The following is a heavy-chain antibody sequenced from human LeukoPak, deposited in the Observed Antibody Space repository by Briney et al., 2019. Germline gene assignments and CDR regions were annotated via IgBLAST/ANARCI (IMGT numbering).Heavy chain of an antibody. J-gene: IGHJ4*02. CDR1: GFTFSSYA. Sequence: AGSLLLSCAASGFTFSSYAMSWVRQAPGKGLEWVSGISGSGNSKYYADSVKGRFTISRDNSKKTLHLQMNSLRAEDTAVYYCGKDPDWGQGTLVTVFS. CDR2: ISGSGNSK. CDR3: GKDPD. V-gene: IGHV3-23*01.